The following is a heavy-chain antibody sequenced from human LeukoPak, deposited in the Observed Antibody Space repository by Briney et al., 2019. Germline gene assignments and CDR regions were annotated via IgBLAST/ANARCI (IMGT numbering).Heavy chain of an antibody. Sequence: SVKVSCKAPGDTFNNYAISWVRQAPGQGLEWMGGIIPIFGTGKYAPKFEGRVTLTTDDSRNTVYMELHRLTSDDTAVYYCAREGARGFCSGGSCYSGFDHWGQGTLVTVS. J-gene: IGHJ4*02. V-gene: IGHV1-69*05. CDR3: AREGARGFCSGGSCYSGFDH. CDR2: IIPIFGTG. D-gene: IGHD2-15*01. CDR1: GDTFNNYA.